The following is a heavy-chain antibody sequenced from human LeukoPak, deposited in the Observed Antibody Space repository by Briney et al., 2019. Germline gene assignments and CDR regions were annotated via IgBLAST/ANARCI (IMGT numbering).Heavy chain of an antibody. Sequence: PSETLSLTRTVSGYSISSGYWGWIRQPPGKGLEWIGSIYHSGSTYYNPSLKSRVTISVDTSKNQFSLKLSSVTAADTAVYYCANTGNSRGAYWGQGTLVTVSS. V-gene: IGHV4-38-2*02. CDR3: ANTGNSRGAY. D-gene: IGHD2/OR15-2a*01. CDR1: GYSISSGY. J-gene: IGHJ4*02. CDR2: IYHSGST.